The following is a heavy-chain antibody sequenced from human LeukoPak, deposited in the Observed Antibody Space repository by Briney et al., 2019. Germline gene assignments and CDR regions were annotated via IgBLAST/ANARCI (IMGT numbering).Heavy chain of an antibody. Sequence: GASVQVSCQASRYTLTRYDINWVRQATGQGLEWMGWINPNSGNRGYPQKFQGRVSITRDTSINTAYMELSSLRSDDTAVYYCARANGDLDYWGQGTLVTVSS. CDR2: INPNSGNR. CDR3: ARANGDLDY. J-gene: IGHJ4*02. CDR1: RYTLTRYD. V-gene: IGHV1-8*03. D-gene: IGHD4-17*01.